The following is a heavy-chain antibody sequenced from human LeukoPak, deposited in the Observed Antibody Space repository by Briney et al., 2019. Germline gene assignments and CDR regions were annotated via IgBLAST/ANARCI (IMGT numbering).Heavy chain of an antibody. Sequence: GGSLRLSRAASGFTFDDYAMHWVRQAPGKSLEWVSLITWDGDSTYYADSVKGRFTISRDNSKNSLYLQMNSLRAEDTALYYCAKGTSSWHEFDSWGQGTLVTVSS. CDR2: ITWDGDST. J-gene: IGHJ4*02. CDR1: GFTFDDYA. D-gene: IGHD6-13*01. V-gene: IGHV3-43D*03. CDR3: AKGTSSWHEFDS.